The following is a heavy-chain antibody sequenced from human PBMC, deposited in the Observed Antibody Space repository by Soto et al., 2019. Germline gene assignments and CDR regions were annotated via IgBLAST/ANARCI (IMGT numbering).Heavy chain of an antibody. CDR3: ASSGGVRDWFDP. Sequence: ASVKVSCKASTGNYLHWVRQAPGQGLEWMGWINPSGGSTSYAQKFQGRVTMTRDTSTSTVYMELSSLRSEDTAVYYCASSGGVRDWFDPWGQGTLVTVSS. CDR1: TGNY. CDR2: INPSGGST. V-gene: IGHV1-46*01. J-gene: IGHJ5*02. D-gene: IGHD4-17*01.